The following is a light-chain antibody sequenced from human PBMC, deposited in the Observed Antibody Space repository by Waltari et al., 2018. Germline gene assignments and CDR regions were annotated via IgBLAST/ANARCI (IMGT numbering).Light chain of an antibody. CDR3: QVRESSSDYRV. CDR1: DIGRKS. Sequence: SYVLTQAPSVSVAPGQAARITCEGDDIGRKSVHWYQQKPGHAPLLVVYDNRVRPSGIPDRFSGSNSGNTATLTISGVEAGDEADYYCQVRESSSDYRVFGGGTKLTVL. V-gene: IGLV3-21*02. CDR2: DNR. J-gene: IGLJ3*02.